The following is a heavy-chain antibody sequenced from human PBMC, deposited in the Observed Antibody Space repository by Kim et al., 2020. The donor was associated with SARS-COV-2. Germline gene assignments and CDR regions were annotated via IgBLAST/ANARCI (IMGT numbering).Heavy chain of an antibody. Sequence: PSLKSRVTRSVDTAKNPFSLELSSVTAADTAVYYCAGDDIAAAGTTYFDYWGQGTLVTVSS. J-gene: IGHJ4*02. V-gene: IGHV4-4*07. D-gene: IGHD6-13*01. CDR3: AGDDIAAAGTTYFDY.